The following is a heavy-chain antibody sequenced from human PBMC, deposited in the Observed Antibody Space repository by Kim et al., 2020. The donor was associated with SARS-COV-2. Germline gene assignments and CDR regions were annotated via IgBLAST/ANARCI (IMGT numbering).Heavy chain of an antibody. Sequence: YYADAVKGRFTISRDNSKNTLYLQMNSLRAEDTAVYYCARVDLPLNWFDPWGQGTLVTVSS. J-gene: IGHJ5*02. CDR3: ARVDLPLNWFDP. V-gene: IGHV3-53*01. D-gene: IGHD2-2*03.